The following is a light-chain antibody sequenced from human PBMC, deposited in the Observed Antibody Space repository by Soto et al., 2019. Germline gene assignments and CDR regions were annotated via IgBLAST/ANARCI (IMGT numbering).Light chain of an antibody. CDR1: QRISSW. V-gene: IGKV1-5*01. J-gene: IGKJ4*01. CDR2: DAA. CDR3: HYYNSYSPFT. Sequence: DIPMTQSPSTLSASVGDRVIITCRARQRISSWLACYQQKLGKAPKLLFYDAASLERVVPSRFSGSGSATDFTLTNSSVLPDDFAAYSCHYYNSYSPFTFGEGKTGAIK.